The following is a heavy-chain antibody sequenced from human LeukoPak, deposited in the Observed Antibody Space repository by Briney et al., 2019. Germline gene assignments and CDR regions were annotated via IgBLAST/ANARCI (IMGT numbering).Heavy chain of an antibody. CDR3: ARDLLRGYGTFDY. D-gene: IGHD1-26*01. CDR1: GGSISSYY. Sequence: PSETLSLTCTVSGGSISSYYWSWIRQPPGKGLEWIGFISYSGSTKYNPSLRGRITISVDTSKNEFSLNLSSVTATDTAVYYCARDLLRGYGTFDYWGQGTLVTVSS. J-gene: IGHJ4*02. V-gene: IGHV4-59*01. CDR2: ISYSGST.